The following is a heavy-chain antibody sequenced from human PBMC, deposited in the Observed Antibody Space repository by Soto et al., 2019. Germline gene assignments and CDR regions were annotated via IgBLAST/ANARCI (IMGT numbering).Heavy chain of an antibody. CDR1: GGTFSSYA. D-gene: IGHD2-2*01. Sequence: SVKVSCKASGGTFSSYAISWVRQAPGQGLEWKGGIIPIFGTANYAQKFQGRVTITADESTSTAYMELSSLRSEDTAVYYCARDYRYCSSTSCASRGFDPWGQGTLVTVSS. J-gene: IGHJ5*02. V-gene: IGHV1-69*13. CDR2: IIPIFGTA. CDR3: ARDYRYCSSTSCASRGFDP.